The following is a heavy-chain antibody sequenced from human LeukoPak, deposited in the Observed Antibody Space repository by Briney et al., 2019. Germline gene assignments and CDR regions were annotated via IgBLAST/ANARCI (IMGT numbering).Heavy chain of an antibody. J-gene: IGHJ4*02. CDR1: GDSISSSSYF. CDR3: ARQLSSWPIDY. CDR2: IYYSGTT. V-gene: IGHV4-39*01. D-gene: IGHD6-13*01. Sequence: SETLSLTCTISGDSISSSSYFWGWTRQSPGKGLEWIGTIYYSGTTYYNPSLKSRVTISADTSKKQFFLELTSVTAADTAVYYCARQLSSWPIDYWGQGTLVTVSS.